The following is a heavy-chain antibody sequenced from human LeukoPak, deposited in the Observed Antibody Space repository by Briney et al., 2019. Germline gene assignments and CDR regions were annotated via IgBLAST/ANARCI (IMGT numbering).Heavy chain of an antibody. CDR2: ISGSGGST. Sequence: GGSLRLSCAASGFTLSSYAMSWVRQAPGKGLEWVSGISGSGGSTYHADSVKGRFTISRHNSKNTLYLQMNSLRAEDTAVYYCALSSGYYYVSAFDIWGQGTMVTVSS. CDR1: GFTLSSYA. J-gene: IGHJ3*02. D-gene: IGHD3-22*01. V-gene: IGHV3-23*01. CDR3: ALSSGYYYVSAFDI.